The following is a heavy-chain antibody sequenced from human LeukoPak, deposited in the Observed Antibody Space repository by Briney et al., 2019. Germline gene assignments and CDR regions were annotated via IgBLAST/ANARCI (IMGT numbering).Heavy chain of an antibody. D-gene: IGHD3-22*01. CDR3: ARGIYDSSGYPLPDY. CDR2: LYYSGST. J-gene: IGHJ4*02. V-gene: IGHV4-59*13. CDR1: GGSISSYY. Sequence: SETLSLICSVSGGSISSYYWSWIRQPPGKGLEWIGYLYYSGSTNYNPSLKSRVTISVDTSKNQFSLKLSSVTAADTAVYYCARGIYDSSGYPLPDYWGQGTLVTVSS.